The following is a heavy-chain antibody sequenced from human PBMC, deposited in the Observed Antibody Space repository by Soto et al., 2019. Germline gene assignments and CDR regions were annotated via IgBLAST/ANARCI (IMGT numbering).Heavy chain of an antibody. V-gene: IGHV4-31*03. D-gene: IGHD5-12*01. Sequence: PSETLSLTCTVSGGSISSGGYYWSWIRQHPGKGLEWIGYIYYSGSTYYNPSLKSRVTISVDTSKNQFSLKLSSVTAADTAVYYCARDSRRYSGYDPRFYYYYKDVWGKGTTVTVSS. CDR3: ARDSRRYSGYDPRFYYYYKDV. CDR1: GGSISSGGYY. CDR2: IYYSGST. J-gene: IGHJ6*03.